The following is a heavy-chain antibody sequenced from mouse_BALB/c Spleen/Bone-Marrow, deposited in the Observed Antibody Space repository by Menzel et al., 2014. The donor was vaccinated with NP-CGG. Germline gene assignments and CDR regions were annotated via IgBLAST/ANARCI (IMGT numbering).Heavy chain of an antibody. CDR2: IWGDGST. CDR3: ARDGGTGAMDY. J-gene: IGHJ4*01. D-gene: IGHD1-1*02. Sequence: MKLVESGPGLVAPSQSLSITCTVSGFSLTGYGVNWFRQPPGKGLEWLGMIWGDGSTDYNSALKSRLSISKDNSKSQVFLKMNSLQTDDTARYYCARDGGTGAMDYWGQGTSVTVSS. V-gene: IGHV2-6-7*01. CDR1: GFSLTGYG.